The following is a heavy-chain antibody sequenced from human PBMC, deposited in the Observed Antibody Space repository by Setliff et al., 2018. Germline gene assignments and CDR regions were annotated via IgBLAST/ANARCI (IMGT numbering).Heavy chain of an antibody. V-gene: IGHV1-2*02. J-gene: IGHJ4*02. Sequence: GASVKVSCKASGYTFTGYYMHWVRQAPGQGLEWMGWINPNSGGTNYAQKFQGRVTMTWDTSISTAYMELSRLRSDDTAVYYCARGGPGVVIMPAAKLFDYWGQGTLVTVSS. D-gene: IGHD2-2*01. CDR1: GYTFTGYY. CDR3: ARGGPGVVIMPAAKLFDY. CDR2: INPNSGGT.